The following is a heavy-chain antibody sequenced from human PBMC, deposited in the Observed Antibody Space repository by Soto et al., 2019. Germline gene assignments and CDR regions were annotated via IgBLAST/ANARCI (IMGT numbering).Heavy chain of an antibody. J-gene: IGHJ4*02. CDR1: GGTFSSYA. Sequence: QVQLVQSGAEVKKPGSSVKVSCKASGGTFSSYAISWVRQAPGEGLEWMGGIIAIFGTANYAQKFQGRVTITADESTSTAYMELSSLRSEDTAGYYCARAESHWIKTGTTFLDYWGQGTLVTVSS. CDR2: IIAIFGTA. CDR3: ARAESHWIKTGTTFLDY. D-gene: IGHD1-7*01. V-gene: IGHV1-69*01.